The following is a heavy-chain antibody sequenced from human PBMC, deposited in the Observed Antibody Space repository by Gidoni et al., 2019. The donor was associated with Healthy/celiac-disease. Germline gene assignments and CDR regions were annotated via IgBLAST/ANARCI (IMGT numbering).Heavy chain of an antibody. CDR2: ISWNSGSI. D-gene: IGHD3-22*01. Sequence: EVQPVESGGGLVQPGGSLSLSCAASGFTFDDYAMHWVRQAPGKGLEWVSGISWNSGSIGYADSVKGRFTISRDNAKNSLYLQMNSLRAEDTALYYCAKDVHSSGYYLDYWGQGTLVTVSS. CDR1: GFTFDDYA. J-gene: IGHJ4*02. V-gene: IGHV3-9*01. CDR3: AKDVHSSGYYLDY.